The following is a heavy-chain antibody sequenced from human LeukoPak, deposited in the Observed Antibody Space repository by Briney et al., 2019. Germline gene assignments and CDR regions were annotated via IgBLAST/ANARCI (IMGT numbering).Heavy chain of an antibody. CDR1: GESFSGYL. J-gene: IGHJ4*02. CDR3: ARVLRYYGAGSYGY. V-gene: IGHV4-34*01. D-gene: IGHD3-10*01. Sequence: SETLSLTCAVYGESFSGYLWSWIRQPPGKGLEWIGEINHSGSTSYNPSLKSRVTISIDTSKNQFSLKLTSVTAADTAVYYCARVLRYYGAGSYGYWGQGTLVTVSS. CDR2: INHSGST.